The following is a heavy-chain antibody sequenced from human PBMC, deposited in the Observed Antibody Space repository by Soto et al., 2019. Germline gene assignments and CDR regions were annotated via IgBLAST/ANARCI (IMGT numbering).Heavy chain of an antibody. Sequence: GGSLRLSCAASGFTFSSYSMSWVRQAPGKGLEWVSGFRSGGDDGTTYYADSVRGRFTISRDNSKNTLFLQMNSLRAEDTAIYYCAKKVNSGSGSQFFDYWGQGTLVTVSS. CDR3: AKKVNSGSGSQFFDY. J-gene: IGHJ4*02. CDR2: FRSGGDDGTT. V-gene: IGHV3-23*01. CDR1: GFTFSSYS. D-gene: IGHD3-10*01.